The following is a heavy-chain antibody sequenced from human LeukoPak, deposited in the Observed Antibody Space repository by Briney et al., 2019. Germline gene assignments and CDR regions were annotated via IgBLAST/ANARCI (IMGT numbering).Heavy chain of an antibody. CDR2: IKQDGSEK. CDR3: ARGRIAARPYYYYYMDV. Sequence: GGSLRLSCAASGFTFSSYWMSWVRQAPGKGLEWVANIKQDGSEKYYVDSVKGRFTISRDNAKNSLYLQMNSLRAEDTAVYYCARGRIAARPYYYYYMDVWGKGTTVTVSS. V-gene: IGHV3-7*01. D-gene: IGHD6-6*01. CDR1: GFTFSSYW. J-gene: IGHJ6*03.